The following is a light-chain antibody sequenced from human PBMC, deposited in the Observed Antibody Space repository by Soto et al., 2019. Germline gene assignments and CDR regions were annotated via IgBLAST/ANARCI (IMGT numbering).Light chain of an antibody. CDR3: CSYAGSSTFV. CDR2: EGI. V-gene: IGLV2-23*03. J-gene: IGLJ2*01. Sequence: QSVLTQPASVSGSPGQSITISCTGTSNDLGSYNLVSWYQQHPGKAPKLMIYEGIKRPSGVSNRFSASKSGNTASLTLSGLQAEDEADYYCCSYAGSSTFVFGGGTKLTVL. CDR1: SNDLGSYNL.